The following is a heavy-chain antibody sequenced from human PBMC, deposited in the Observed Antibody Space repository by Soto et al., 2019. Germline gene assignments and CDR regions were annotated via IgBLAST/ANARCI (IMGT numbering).Heavy chain of an antibody. D-gene: IGHD4-17*01. CDR1: GFTFSSYG. J-gene: IGHJ4*02. V-gene: IGHV3-30*18. CDR2: ISYDGSNK. Sequence: SLRLSCAASGFTFSSYGMHWVRQAPGKGLEWVAVISYDGSNKYYADSVKGRFTISRDNSKNTLYLQMNSLRAEDTAVYYCAKDALTYGDYVYYFDYWGQG. CDR3: AKDALTYGDYVYYFDY.